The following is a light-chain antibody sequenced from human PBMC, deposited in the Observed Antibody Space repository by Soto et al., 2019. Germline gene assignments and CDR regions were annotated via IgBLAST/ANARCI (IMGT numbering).Light chain of an antibody. J-gene: IGKJ4*01. CDR2: GAS. V-gene: IGKV3-11*01. Sequence: EIVLTQSPATLSLSPGERATLSCRASQSVRTFLAWYQQKIGQAPRLLIHGASNRATGIPARFSGSGSGTDFTLAISCREPEDFAVYYCQQRSNWPLTFGGGTKVEIK. CDR3: QQRSNWPLT. CDR1: QSVRTF.